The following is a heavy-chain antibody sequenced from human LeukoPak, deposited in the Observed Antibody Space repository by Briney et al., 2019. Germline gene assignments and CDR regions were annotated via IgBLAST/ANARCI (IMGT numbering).Heavy chain of an antibody. CDR3: ATGCSSGWYGRLDY. J-gene: IGHJ4*02. D-gene: IGHD6-19*01. CDR2: IRYDGSNK. V-gene: IGHV3-30*02. CDR1: GFTFSSYG. Sequence: QPGGSLRLSCAASGFTFSSYGMHWVRQAPGKGLEWAAFIRYDGSNKYYVDSVKGRFTISRDNSKNPLYLQMNSLRAEDTAVYYWATGCSSGWYGRLDYWGQGTLVTVSS.